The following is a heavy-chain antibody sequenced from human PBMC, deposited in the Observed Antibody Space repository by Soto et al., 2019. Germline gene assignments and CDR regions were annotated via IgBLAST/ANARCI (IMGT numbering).Heavy chain of an antibody. CDR3: ARSSQSTVNTFDY. CDR2: VYYTGST. Sequence: PSETLSLTCTVSGGSISSSSYYWGWIRQPPGMRLEWIGSVYYTGSTYYNPSLKSRVTISIDTSRNQFSLKVYSVTAADTAVYYCARSSQSTVNTFDYWGQGTLVTVSS. CDR1: GGSISSSSYY. J-gene: IGHJ4*02. V-gene: IGHV4-39*07. D-gene: IGHD4-17*01.